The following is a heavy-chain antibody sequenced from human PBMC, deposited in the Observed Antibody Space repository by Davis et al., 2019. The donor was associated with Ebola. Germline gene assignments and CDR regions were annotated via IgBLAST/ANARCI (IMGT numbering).Heavy chain of an antibody. V-gene: IGHV3-30*18. D-gene: IGHD2/OR15-2a*01. J-gene: IGHJ4*02. CDR3: AKDSDIVILGY. CDR1: GFTFSSYG. Sequence: GGSLRLSCAVSGFTFSSYGMHWVRQAPGKGLEWVAVISYDGSNKYYADSVKGRFTISRDNSKNTLYLQMNSLRAEDTAVYYCAKDSDIVILGYWGQGTLVTVSS. CDR2: ISYDGSNK.